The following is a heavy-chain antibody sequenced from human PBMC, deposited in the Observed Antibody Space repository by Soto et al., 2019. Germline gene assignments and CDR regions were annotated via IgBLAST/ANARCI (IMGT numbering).Heavy chain of an antibody. CDR3: AKTANGWFSAFDI. J-gene: IGHJ3*02. CDR2: ISGSGGTT. D-gene: IGHD6-19*01. Sequence: EVQLLESGGGLVQPGGSLRLSCAASGFTFSSYAMRWVRQAPGKGLEWVSAISGSGGTTYYADSVKGRCTFSRDNSTHTLYLQMNSPRAEDTAVYYCAKTANGWFSAFDIWGQGTMVTFSS. V-gene: IGHV3-23*01. CDR1: GFTFSSYA.